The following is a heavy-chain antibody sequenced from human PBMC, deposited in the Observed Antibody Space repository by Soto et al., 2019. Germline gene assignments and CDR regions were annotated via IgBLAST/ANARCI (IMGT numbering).Heavy chain of an antibody. Sequence: SETLSLTCAVYGGSFSGYDWSWIRQPPGKGLEWIGEINHSGSTNYNPSLKSRVTISVDTSKNQFSLKLSSVTAADTAVYYCASGGSSWGFYYYYGMDVWGQGTTVTVSS. J-gene: IGHJ6*02. D-gene: IGHD6-13*01. CDR3: ASGGSSWGFYYYYGMDV. CDR2: INHSGST. CDR1: GGSFSGYD. V-gene: IGHV4-34*01.